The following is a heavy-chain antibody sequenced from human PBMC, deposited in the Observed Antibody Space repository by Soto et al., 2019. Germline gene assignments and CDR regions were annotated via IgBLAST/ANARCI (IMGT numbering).Heavy chain of an antibody. J-gene: IGHJ6*02. D-gene: IGHD2-15*01. V-gene: IGHV3-73*02. CDR1: GFTFSGSA. CDR3: TRLTAATPSDYYGMDV. CDR2: IRSKANSYAT. Sequence: EVQLVESGGGLVQPGGSLKLSCAASGFTFSGSAMHWVRQASGKGLEWVGRIRSKANSYATAYAASVKGRFTISRDDSKNTAYLQMNSLKTEDTAVYYCTRLTAATPSDYYGMDVWDQGTTVTVSS.